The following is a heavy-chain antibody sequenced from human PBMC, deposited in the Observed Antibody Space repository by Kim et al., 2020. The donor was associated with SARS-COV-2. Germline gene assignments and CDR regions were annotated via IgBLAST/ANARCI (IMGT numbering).Heavy chain of an antibody. Sequence: DGSEKNNVDSVKGRLTSTRDNAKNSLSLQMNSLRADDTAVYYCVSTNTFDYWGQGTLVTVSS. CDR3: VSTNTFDY. CDR2: DGSEK. V-gene: IGHV3-7*03. D-gene: IGHD1-1*01. J-gene: IGHJ4*02.